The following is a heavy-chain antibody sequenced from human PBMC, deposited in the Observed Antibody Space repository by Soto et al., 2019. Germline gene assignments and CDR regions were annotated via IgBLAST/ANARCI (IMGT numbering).Heavy chain of an antibody. CDR2: IYWDDDK. J-gene: IGHJ3*02. CDR1: GFSLSTSGVG. CDR3: AHRPFDGGFLRGGAFDI. V-gene: IGHV2-5*02. D-gene: IGHD3-16*01. Sequence: QITLKESGPTLVKPTQTLTLTCTFSGFSLSTSGVGVGWIRQPPGKALEWLALIYWDDDKRYSPSLKSRLTIPKDTSKNQVVLTMTNMDPVDTATYYCAHRPFDGGFLRGGAFDIWGQGTMVTVSS.